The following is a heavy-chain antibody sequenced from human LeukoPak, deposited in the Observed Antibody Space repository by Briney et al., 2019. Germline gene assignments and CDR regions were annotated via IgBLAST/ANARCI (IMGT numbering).Heavy chain of an antibody. J-gene: IGHJ4*02. V-gene: IGHV4-39*07. Sequence: SETLSLTCTVSGGSISSSSYSWGWIRQPPGKGLEWIGNIYYTGSTYYNPSLKSRVTISVDTSKNQFSQKLSSVTAADTAVYYCARALRSGKQQLALGYWGQGTLVTVSS. CDR3: ARALRSGKQQLALGY. CDR2: IYYTGST. CDR1: GGSISSSSYS. D-gene: IGHD6-13*01.